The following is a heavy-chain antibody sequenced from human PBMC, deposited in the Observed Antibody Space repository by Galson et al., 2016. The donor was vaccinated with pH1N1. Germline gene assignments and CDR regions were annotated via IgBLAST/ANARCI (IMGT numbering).Heavy chain of an antibody. Sequence: SLRLSCAASGFTFNIFAMSWVRQAPGKGPEWVSSISASGANTNYADPVKGRFTISRDNSKNTLYLQTNSRIAEDTAIYYCVKLDSSGYYYGRFDSWGQGTLVTVSS. J-gene: IGHJ4*02. CDR2: ISASGANT. CDR1: GFTFNIFA. CDR3: VKLDSSGYYYGRFDS. V-gene: IGHV3-23*01. D-gene: IGHD3-22*01.